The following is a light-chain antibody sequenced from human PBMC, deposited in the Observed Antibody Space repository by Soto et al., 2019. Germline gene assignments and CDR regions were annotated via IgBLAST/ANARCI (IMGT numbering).Light chain of an antibody. V-gene: IGLV2-14*01. CDR2: EVT. Sequence: ALLQRACVPGSPVQSNTIPCASSSSAVGCNSYVSWYQQHPGKPPKLMIYEVTNRPSGVSNRFSGSKCGNTASLTMSGLHVEDEADYYCSSYTSRSTRAMFGTG. CDR3: SSYTSRSTRAM. CDR1: SSAVGCNSY. J-gene: IGLJ1*01.